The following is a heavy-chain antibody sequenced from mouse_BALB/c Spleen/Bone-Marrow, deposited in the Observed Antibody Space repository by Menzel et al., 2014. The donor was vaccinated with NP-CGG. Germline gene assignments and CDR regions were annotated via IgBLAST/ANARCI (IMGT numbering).Heavy chain of an antibody. Sequence: VQVVESGAELAEPGASVKMSCKASGYTFTSYWMHWVKQRPGQGLEWIGYINPSTGYTEYNQKFKDKATLTADKSSSTAYMQLSSLTSEDSAVYYCARQITTVDYAMDYWGQGTSVTVSS. D-gene: IGHD1-1*01. CDR1: GYTFTSYW. V-gene: IGHV1-7*01. J-gene: IGHJ4*01. CDR2: INPSTGYT. CDR3: ARQITTVDYAMDY.